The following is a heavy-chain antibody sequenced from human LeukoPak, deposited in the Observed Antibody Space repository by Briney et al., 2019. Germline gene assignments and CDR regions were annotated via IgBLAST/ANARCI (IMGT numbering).Heavy chain of an antibody. CDR2: IKTDGRTT. J-gene: IGHJ4*02. Sequence: GGSLRLSCAASGMTFSNHWMHWVRQAPGKGVVWVSLIKTDGRTTIYADSVKGRFTISRDDGKSTLYLQMNSLRAEDTATYYCTTGPSFGYEWWGQGTVVTVSS. D-gene: IGHD3-22*01. CDR1: GMTFSNHW. CDR3: TTGPSFGYEW. V-gene: IGHV3-74*01.